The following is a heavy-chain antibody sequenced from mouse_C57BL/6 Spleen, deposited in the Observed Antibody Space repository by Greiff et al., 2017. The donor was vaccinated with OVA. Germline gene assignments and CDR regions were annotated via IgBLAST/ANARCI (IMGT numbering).Heavy chain of an antibody. J-gene: IGHJ2*01. V-gene: IGHV1-54*01. CDR3: ARDYYGSSPDY. CDR1: GYAFTNYL. CDR2: INPGSGGT. Sequence: QVQLQQSGAELVRPGTSVKVSCKASGYAFTNYLLEWVKQRPGQGLEWIGVINPGSGGTNYNEKFKGKATLTADKSSSTAYMQLSSLTSEDSAVYFCARDYYGSSPDYWGQGTTLTVSS. D-gene: IGHD1-1*01.